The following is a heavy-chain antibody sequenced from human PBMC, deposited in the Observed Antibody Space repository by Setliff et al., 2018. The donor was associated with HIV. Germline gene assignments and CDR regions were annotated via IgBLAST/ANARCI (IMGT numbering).Heavy chain of an antibody. J-gene: IGHJ6*03. CDR1: GYSISRDHY. CDR2: IYHSGST. CDR3: ARGYCSGESCYGFRRGAFYYYYYMDV. Sequence: SETLSLTCAVSGYSISRDHYWAWIRQPPGKGLEYIGNIYHSGSTFYNPSLKSRVTVSVDTSKNQFYLTLSSVTAADTAVYYCARGYCSGESCYGFRRGAFYYYYYMDVWGKGTTVTVSS. V-gene: IGHV4-38-2*01. D-gene: IGHD2-15*01.